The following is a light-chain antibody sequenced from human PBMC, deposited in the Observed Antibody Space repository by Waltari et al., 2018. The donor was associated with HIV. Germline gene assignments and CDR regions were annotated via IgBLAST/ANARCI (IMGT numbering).Light chain of an antibody. CDR2: GSP. J-gene: IGKJ1*01. CDR3: XQYNKWPPT. Sequence: TQSPATLSXSXGERAXLSCRASETXNNDLAWYQQKPGQDHRLLIHGSPXXAXXXPXRFXXSXSGTEFSLTXXXVQSXXFXLYYCXQYNKWPPTFGQGTKVEIK. CDR1: ETXNND. V-gene: IGKV3D-15*01.